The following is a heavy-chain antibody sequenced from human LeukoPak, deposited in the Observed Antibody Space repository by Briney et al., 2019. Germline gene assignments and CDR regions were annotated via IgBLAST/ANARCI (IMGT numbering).Heavy chain of an antibody. CDR2: ISWNSGSI. D-gene: IGHD3-22*01. J-gene: IGHJ4*02. CDR1: GFTFDDYA. V-gene: IGHV3-9*01. Sequence: GGSLRLSCAASGFTFDDYAMHWVRQAPGKGLEWVSGISWNSGSIGYADSVKGRFTISRDNAKNSLYLQMNSLRAEDTAVYYCAISYDSSGYSNDYWGQGTLVTVSS. CDR3: AISYDSSGYSNDY.